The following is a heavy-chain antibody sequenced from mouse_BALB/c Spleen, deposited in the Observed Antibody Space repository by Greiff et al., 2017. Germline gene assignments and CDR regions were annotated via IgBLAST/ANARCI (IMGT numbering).Heavy chain of an antibody. CDR3: ARGGLRRTGFAY. Sequence: VQLKESGPSLVKPSQTLSLTCSVTGDSITSGYWNWIRKFPGNKLEYMGYISYSGSTYYNPSLKSRISITRDTSKNQYYLQLNSVTTEDTATYYCARGGLRRTGFAYWGQGTLVTVSA. V-gene: IGHV3-8*02. CDR2: ISYSGST. J-gene: IGHJ3*01. D-gene: IGHD2-4*01. CDR1: GDSITSGY.